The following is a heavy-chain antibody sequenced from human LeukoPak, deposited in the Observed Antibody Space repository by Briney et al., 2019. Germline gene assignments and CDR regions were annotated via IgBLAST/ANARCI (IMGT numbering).Heavy chain of an antibody. Sequence: SETLSLTCTVSGGSINNYYWSWIRQPPGKGLEWIGYIHDSGVIYIYGSGNPNYNPSLKSRVTISVDTSKNQFSLKLSSVTAADTAVYYCASTLATMGTQLVRVLRFDYWGQGTLVTVSS. CDR2: IHDSGVIYIYGSGNP. J-gene: IGHJ4*02. CDR1: GGSINNYY. D-gene: IGHD6-13*01. CDR3: ASTLATMGTQLVRVLRFDY. V-gene: IGHV4-59*12.